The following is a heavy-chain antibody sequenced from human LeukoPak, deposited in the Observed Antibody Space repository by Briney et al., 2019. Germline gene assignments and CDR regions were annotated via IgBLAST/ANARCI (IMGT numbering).Heavy chain of an antibody. J-gene: IGHJ4*02. CDR1: GFAFSSYE. CDR2: ISGSGTTI. CDR3: AMDAGGFYFDY. D-gene: IGHD1-26*01. V-gene: IGHV3-48*03. Sequence: PGGSLRLSCAASGFAFSSYEMNWARQAPGKGLEWVSKISGSGTTIYYADSVKGRFTISRDNAKNSLYLQMNSLRAEDTAIYYCAMDAGGFYFDYWGQGTLVTVSS.